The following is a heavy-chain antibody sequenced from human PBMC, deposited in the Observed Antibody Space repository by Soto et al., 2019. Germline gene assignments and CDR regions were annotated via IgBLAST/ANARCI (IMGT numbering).Heavy chain of an antibody. CDR2: ISAHNGNT. CDR1: GYTFTSYG. J-gene: IGHJ4*02. V-gene: IGHV1-18*01. Sequence: QVHLVQSGDEVKKPGASVKVSCKASGYTFTSYGITWVRQAPGQGLEWMGWISAHNGNTDYEQKRQGRVIVTRDTSTSTAYMELRSLISDDTAVYYCARGRYGDYWGQRALVTVSS. D-gene: IGHD1-1*01. CDR3: ARGRYGDY.